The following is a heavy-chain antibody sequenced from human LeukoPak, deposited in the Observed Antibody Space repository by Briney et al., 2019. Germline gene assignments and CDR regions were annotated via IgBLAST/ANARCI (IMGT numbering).Heavy chain of an antibody. J-gene: IGHJ4*02. V-gene: IGHV3-23*01. CDR3: AKGSGYSYGYFDY. D-gene: IGHD5-18*01. Sequence: GGSLRLSCAASGFTFSSYDMSWVRQAPGKGLEWVSAISGSGGSTYYADSVKGRFTISRDNSKNTLHLQMNSLRAEDTAVYYCAKGSGYSYGYFDYWGQGTLVTVSS. CDR2: ISGSGGST. CDR1: GFTFSSYD.